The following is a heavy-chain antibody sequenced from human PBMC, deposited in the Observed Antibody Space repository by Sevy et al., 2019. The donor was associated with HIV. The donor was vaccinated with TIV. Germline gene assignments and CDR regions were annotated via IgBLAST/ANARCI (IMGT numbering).Heavy chain of an antibody. CDR2: IKSKADGGTI. D-gene: IGHD2-8*02. V-gene: IGHV3-15*01. J-gene: IGHJ6*02. CDR1: GFTFTYAW. Sequence: GGSLRLSCAASGFTFTYAWMTWVRQAPGKGLEWVGRIKSKADGGTIDYAAPVKGRFTISRDDSKNTLYLQMNSLKTEDTGVYYCSTDPIIVLLVTDGMHVWGQGTTVTVSS. CDR3: STDPIIVLLVTDGMHV.